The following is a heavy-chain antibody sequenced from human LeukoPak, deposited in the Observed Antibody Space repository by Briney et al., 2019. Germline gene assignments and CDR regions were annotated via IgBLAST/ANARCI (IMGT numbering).Heavy chain of an antibody. CDR3: AKGSSGWSLWYYGMDV. CDR1: GFTFSRYG. D-gene: IGHD6-19*01. Sequence: GGSLRLSCAASGFTFSRYGMHWVRQAPGKGLEWVAVIWYDGSNKYYADSVKGRFTISRDNSKNTLYLQMNSLRAEDTAVYYCAKGSSGWSLWYYGMDVWGQGTTVTVSS. CDR2: IWYDGSNK. J-gene: IGHJ6*02. V-gene: IGHV3-30*02.